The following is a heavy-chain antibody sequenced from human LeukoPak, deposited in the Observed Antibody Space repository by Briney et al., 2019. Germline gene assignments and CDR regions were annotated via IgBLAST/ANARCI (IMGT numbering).Heavy chain of an antibody. V-gene: IGHV3-21*01. D-gene: IGHD6-19*01. CDR2: IISSSSYI. CDR3: ARGSGYSSGWYERGYYFDY. CDR1: GFTFSSYS. Sequence: GGSLRLSCAASGFTFSSYSMSWVRQAPGKGLEWVSSIISSSSYIYYADSVKGRFTISRDNAKNSLYLQMNSLRAEDTAVYYCARGSGYSSGWYERGYYFDYWGQGTLVTVSS. J-gene: IGHJ4*02.